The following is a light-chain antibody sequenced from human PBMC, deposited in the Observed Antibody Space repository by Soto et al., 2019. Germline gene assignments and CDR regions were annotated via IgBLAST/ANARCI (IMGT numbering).Light chain of an antibody. J-gene: IGKJ5*01. V-gene: IGKV3-11*01. Sequence: EIVMTQSPATLSVSPGERATLSCRASQSVSSKLAWYQQKPGLAPRLLIYDASNRATGIPARFSGSGSGTDFTLTISSLEPEDFAVYYCQQRSNWPPITFGQGTRLEI. CDR1: QSVSSK. CDR3: QQRSNWPPIT. CDR2: DAS.